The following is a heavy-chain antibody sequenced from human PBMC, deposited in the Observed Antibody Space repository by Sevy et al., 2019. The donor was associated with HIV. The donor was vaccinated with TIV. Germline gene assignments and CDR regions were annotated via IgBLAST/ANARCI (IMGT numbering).Heavy chain of an antibody. V-gene: IGHV3-23*01. Sequence: GGSLRLSCAASGFTFSNYAMNWVRQAPGKGLEWVSGNSGSGGSGDKTNYADSVKGRFTISRDDSKNPLYRQLNSLRAEDTAIYYCARKYDSSGYFDYWGQGTLVTVSS. J-gene: IGHJ4*02. D-gene: IGHD3-22*01. CDR3: ARKYDSSGYFDY. CDR1: GFTFSNYA. CDR2: NSGSGGSGDKT.